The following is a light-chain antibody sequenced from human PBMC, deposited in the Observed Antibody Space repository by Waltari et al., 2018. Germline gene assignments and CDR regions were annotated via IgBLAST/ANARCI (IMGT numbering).Light chain of an antibody. V-gene: IGLV2-23*02. CDR3: CSYALSGAVV. CDR2: EVT. J-gene: IGLJ2*01. CDR1: TRDVGYYNL. Sequence: QSALTHPASVSGSPGQSITISCTGTTRDVGYYNLVSWYQQHPGKAPKLMIYEVTKRPSGVSDRFSGSKSGHTASLTISGLQAEDEANYYCCSYALSGAVVFGGGTKLTVL.